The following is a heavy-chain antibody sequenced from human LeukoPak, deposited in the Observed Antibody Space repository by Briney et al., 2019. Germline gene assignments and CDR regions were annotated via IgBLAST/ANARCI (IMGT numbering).Heavy chain of an antibody. J-gene: IGHJ4*02. CDR2: ISGSGGST. Sequence: ETLSLTCAVYGGSFSGYYWSWVRQAPGKGLEWVSAISGSGGSTYYADSVKGRFTISRDNSKNTLYLQMNSLRAEDAAVYYCAKSSSSWYSNDYFDYWGQGTLVTVSS. CDR1: GGSFSGYY. D-gene: IGHD6-13*01. CDR3: AKSSSSWYSNDYFDY. V-gene: IGHV3-23*01.